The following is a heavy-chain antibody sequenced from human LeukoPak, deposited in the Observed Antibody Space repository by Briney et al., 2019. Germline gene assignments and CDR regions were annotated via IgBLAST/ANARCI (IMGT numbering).Heavy chain of an antibody. J-gene: IGHJ3*02. V-gene: IGHV4-31*03. CDR1: GGSISSGGYY. D-gene: IGHD2-2*01. CDR3: ATRNCSSTSCPGAFDI. CDR2: IYYSGST. Sequence: PSETLSLTCTVSGGSISSGGYYWSWIRQHPGKGLEWIGYIYYSGSTYYNPSLKSRLTISVDKSKNQFSLKLSSVTAADTGVYYCATRNCSSTSCPGAFDIWGQGTMVTVSS.